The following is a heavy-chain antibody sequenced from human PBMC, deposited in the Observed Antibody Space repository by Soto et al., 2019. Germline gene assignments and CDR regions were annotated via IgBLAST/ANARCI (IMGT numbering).Heavy chain of an antibody. J-gene: IGHJ5*02. V-gene: IGHV1-69*13. D-gene: IGHD3-22*01. Sequence: GASVKVSCKASGGTFSSYAFSWVRQAPGQGLEWMGGIIPIFGTANYAQKFQGRVTITADESTSTAYMELSSLRSEDTAVYYCARGNYDSSGYPVSWGRGTLVTVSS. CDR1: GGTFSSYA. CDR3: ARGNYDSSGYPVS. CDR2: IIPIFGTA.